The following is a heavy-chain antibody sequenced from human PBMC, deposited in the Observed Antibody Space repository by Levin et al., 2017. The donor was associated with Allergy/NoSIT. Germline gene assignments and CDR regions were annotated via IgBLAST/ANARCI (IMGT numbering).Heavy chain of an antibody. CDR2: IGSTGIST. CDR1: GFTFSKYA. J-gene: IGHJ6*02. V-gene: IGHV3-23*01. D-gene: IGHD2-2*01. Sequence: GESLKISCAASGFTFSKYAMTWVRQAPGKGLEWVSGIGSTGISTYYADSVKGRFTISKDNSKNTLYVQMNSLRPEDTATYYCAKAQGGDIVVVPAALGDYYFGLDIWGQGTTVTVS. CDR3: AKAQGGDIVVVPAALGDYYFGLDI.